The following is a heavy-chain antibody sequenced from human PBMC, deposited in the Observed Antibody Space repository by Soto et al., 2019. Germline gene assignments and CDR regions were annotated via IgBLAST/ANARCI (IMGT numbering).Heavy chain of an antibody. V-gene: IGHV2-26*01. CDR1: GFSLSNARMG. D-gene: IGHD3-9*01. Sequence: SGPTLVNPTETLTLTCTVSGFSLSNARMGVSWIRQPPGKALEWLAHIFSNDEKSYSTSLKSRLTISKDTSKSQVVLTMTNMDPVDTATYYCARTRYDILTGYYNDPFDYWGQGTLVTV. CDR3: ARTRYDILTGYYNDPFDY. J-gene: IGHJ4*02. CDR2: IFSNDEK.